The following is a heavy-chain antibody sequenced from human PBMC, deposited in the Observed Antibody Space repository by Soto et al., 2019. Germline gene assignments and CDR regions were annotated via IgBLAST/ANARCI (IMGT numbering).Heavy chain of an antibody. CDR1: GHLFNNHW. CDR2: IFTRDSET. Sequence: GESLKISCKGPGHLFNNHWIGWVRQTPGKGLEWMGLIFTRDSETKTSPSFQGHVSFSVDNSINTVYLQWTSLKTTDTGIYFWARGYFDSRHRYDRWGQGTLVTVS. V-gene: IGHV5-51*01. J-gene: IGHJ4*02. D-gene: IGHD3-9*01. CDR3: ARGYFDSRHRYDR.